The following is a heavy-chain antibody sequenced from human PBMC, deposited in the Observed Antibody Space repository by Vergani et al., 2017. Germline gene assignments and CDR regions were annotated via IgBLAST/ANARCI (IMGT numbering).Heavy chain of an antibody. CDR1: GYTFTGYY. CDR3: AREQWLPIDYFDY. V-gene: IGHV1-69*18. D-gene: IGHD6-19*01. Sequence: QVQLVQSGAEVKKPGASVKVSCKASGYTFTGYYMHWVRQAPGQGLEWMGRIIPIFGTANYAQKFQGRVTITADESTSTAYMELSSLRSEDTAVYYCAREQWLPIDYFDYWGQGTLVIVSS. J-gene: IGHJ4*02. CDR2: IIPIFGTA.